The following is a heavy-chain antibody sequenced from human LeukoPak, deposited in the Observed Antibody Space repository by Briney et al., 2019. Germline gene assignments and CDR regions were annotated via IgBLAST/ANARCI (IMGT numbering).Heavy chain of an antibody. CDR2: IYYSGNT. D-gene: IGHD2-8*01. CDR1: GDSIMNYY. Sequence: SETLSLTCTVSGDSIMNYYWTWIRQPPRKGLQWIGYIYYSGNTNYNPSLKSRVTISIDTSKNQLSLKLSSVTAADTAVYYCAAAKGYCTTGVCYPWVRPEHWGQGTRVTVSS. CDR3: AAAKGYCTTGVCYPWVRPEH. V-gene: IGHV4-59*01. J-gene: IGHJ1*01.